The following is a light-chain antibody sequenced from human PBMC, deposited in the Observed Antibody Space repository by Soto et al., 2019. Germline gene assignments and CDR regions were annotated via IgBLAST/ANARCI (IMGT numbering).Light chain of an antibody. V-gene: IGKV3-11*01. Sequence: EIVLTQSPATLSLPPGERATLSCRASQSVSSYLAWYQQKPGQAPRLLIYDASNRATGIPARFSGSGSGTDFILTISSLEPEDFAVYYCQQRSNWPPLFGPGTKVDIK. CDR3: QQRSNWPPL. CDR2: DAS. CDR1: QSVSSY. J-gene: IGKJ3*01.